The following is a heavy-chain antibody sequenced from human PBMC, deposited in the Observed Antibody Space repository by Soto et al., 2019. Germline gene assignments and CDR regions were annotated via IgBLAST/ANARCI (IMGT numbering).Heavy chain of an antibody. CDR3: ATYTGSYYHYGMDV. CDR2: ISSSSSTI. V-gene: IGHV3-48*01. D-gene: IGHD5-12*01. J-gene: IGHJ6*02. Sequence: GGSLRLSCASSGFTFRRYSMHWVRQAPGKGLEWVSYISSSSSTIYYADSVKGRFTISRDNAKNSLYLQMNSLRAEDTAVYYCATYTGSYYHYGMDVWGQGT. CDR1: GFTFRRYS.